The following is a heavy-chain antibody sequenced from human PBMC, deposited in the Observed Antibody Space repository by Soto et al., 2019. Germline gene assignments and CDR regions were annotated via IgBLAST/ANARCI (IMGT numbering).Heavy chain of an antibody. D-gene: IGHD2-8*01. CDR3: ARQGSNGAYYYYGMDV. Sequence: GESLKISCEGSGYRFSSYWIAWVRQMPGKGLEWMGIIYPGDSDTIYSPSFQDQVTFSADKSTNTAYLQWSSLKASDTAMYYCARQGSNGAYYYYGMDVWGQGTTVTVSS. V-gene: IGHV5-51*01. J-gene: IGHJ6*02. CDR2: IYPGDSDT. CDR1: GYRFSSYW.